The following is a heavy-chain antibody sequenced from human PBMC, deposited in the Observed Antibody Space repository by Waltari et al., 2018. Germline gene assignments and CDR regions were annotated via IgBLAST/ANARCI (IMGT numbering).Heavy chain of an antibody. Sequence: QVQLQESGPGLVKPSETLSLTCTVSGGSISDYHWNWIRQPAGKGLEWIGRIYASGRTNYSPSLKSRVTMSVDTSKNHFSLTLSSVTAADTAVYYCARGVALGSNGYYYYYYYMDVWGKGTTVTVSS. CDR3: ARGVALGSNGYYYYYYYMDV. CDR2: IYASGRT. CDR1: GGSISDYH. D-gene: IGHD2-8*01. J-gene: IGHJ6*03. V-gene: IGHV4-4*07.